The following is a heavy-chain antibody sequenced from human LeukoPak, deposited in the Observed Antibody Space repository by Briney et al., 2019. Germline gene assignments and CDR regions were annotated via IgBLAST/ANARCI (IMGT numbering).Heavy chain of an antibody. CDR1: GFAFSSYW. J-gene: IGHJ4*02. V-gene: IGHV3-74*01. D-gene: IGHD6-19*01. Sequence: PGGSLRLSCAASGFAFSSYWTYWVRQAPGKGLVWVSRIYRDATSTSNADSVKGRFTISRDNAKNTLYLQMNSLRAEDTAVYYCARAASSGWYVDYWGQGTLVAVSS. CDR2: IYRDATST. CDR3: ARAASSGWYVDY.